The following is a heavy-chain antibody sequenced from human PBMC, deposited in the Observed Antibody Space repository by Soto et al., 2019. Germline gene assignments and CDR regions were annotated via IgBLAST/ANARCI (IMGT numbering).Heavy chain of an antibody. CDR3: ARDRSMVVVVPGY. CDR2: ISHDGGNH. D-gene: IGHD2-2*01. CDR1: GFTFSSYS. V-gene: IGHV3-30-3*01. J-gene: IGHJ4*02. Sequence: GGSLRLSCAASGFTFSSYSMHWVRQAPGKGLEWVALISHDGGNHYYADSVKGRFTISRDNSKNMVYLQINSLRVDDTAVYYCARDRSMVVVVPGYWGQGTLVTVSS.